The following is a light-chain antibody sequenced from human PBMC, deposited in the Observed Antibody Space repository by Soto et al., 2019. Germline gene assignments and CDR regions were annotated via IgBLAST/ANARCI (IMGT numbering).Light chain of an antibody. V-gene: IGKV1-8*01. CDR3: QHYYSYPYT. J-gene: IGKJ2*01. Sequence: AIRMTQSPSSLSASIGDRVTITCRASHVVSNYLAWYQQKPGKAPKALIYAASFLQSGVPSRFSGRGSGTDFSLTISFLQSEDFATYYCQHYYSYPYTFGQGTTLQMK. CDR1: HVVSNY. CDR2: AAS.